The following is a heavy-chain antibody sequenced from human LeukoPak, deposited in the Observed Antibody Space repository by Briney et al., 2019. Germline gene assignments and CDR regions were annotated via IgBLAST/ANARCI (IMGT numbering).Heavy chain of an antibody. D-gene: IGHD6-13*01. CDR2: ISTYNGDT. CDR3: ARDVGITVADSFDP. J-gene: IGHJ5*02. Sequence: ASVKVSCKASGYTFTDYGISWVRQAPGQGLEWMGWISTYNGDTNFAQKFQGRVTMTTDTSTNTACMELRSLTSDDTAMYYCARDVGITVADSFDPGGEGTLVTVSS. V-gene: IGHV1-18*01. CDR1: GYTFTDYG.